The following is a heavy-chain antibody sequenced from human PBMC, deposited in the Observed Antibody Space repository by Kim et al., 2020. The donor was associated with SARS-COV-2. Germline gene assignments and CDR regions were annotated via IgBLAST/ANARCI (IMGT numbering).Heavy chain of an antibody. D-gene: IGHD2-2*01. J-gene: IGHJ3*01. CDR3: ARATFSSADDYLYHIDV. CDR2: IIPLLNLS. V-gene: IGHV1-69*04. Sequence: SVKVSCKASGGTFSNHGFCWVRQAPGQGLEWMGRIIPLLNLSNYAQKFQDRVTLIADESTSTLYLELSSLRSEDTAVYFCARATFSSADDYLYHIDVWG. CDR1: GGTFSNHG.